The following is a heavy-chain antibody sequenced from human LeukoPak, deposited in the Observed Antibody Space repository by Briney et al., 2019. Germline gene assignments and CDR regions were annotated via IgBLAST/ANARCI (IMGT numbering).Heavy chain of an antibody. V-gene: IGHV4-39*07. CDR1: GGSISSSSYY. CDR2: IYYSGST. Sequence: SESLSLTCTVSGGSISSSSYYWGWIRQPPGKGLEWIGSIYYSGSTYYNPSLKSRVTISVDTSKNQFSLKLSSVTAADTAVYYCAGGYSYGYDYWGQGTLVTVPS. CDR3: AGGYSYGYDY. D-gene: IGHD5-18*01. J-gene: IGHJ4*02.